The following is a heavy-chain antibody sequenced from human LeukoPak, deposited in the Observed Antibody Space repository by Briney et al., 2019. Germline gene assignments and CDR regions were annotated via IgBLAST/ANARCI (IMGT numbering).Heavy chain of an antibody. CDR2: IYHSGST. CDR1: GGSISSSNW. Sequence: ASGTLSLTCAVSGGSISSSNWWRWVRQPPGKGLEWIGEIYHSGSTNYNPSLKSRVTISVDKSKNQFSLKLSSVTAADTAVYYCASLRGVIILAFDIWGQGTMVTVSS. J-gene: IGHJ3*02. V-gene: IGHV4-4*02. D-gene: IGHD3-10*01. CDR3: ASLRGVIILAFDI.